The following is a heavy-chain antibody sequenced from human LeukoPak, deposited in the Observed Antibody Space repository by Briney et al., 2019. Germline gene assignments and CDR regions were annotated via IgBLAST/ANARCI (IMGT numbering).Heavy chain of an antibody. Sequence: SVKVSCKASGGTFSSYAISWVRQAPGQGLEWMGGIIPIFGTANYAQKFQGRVTITADESTSTAYMELSSLRSEDTAVYCCARNPVLLHAPTFPNYFDYWGQGTLVTVSS. CDR3: ARNPVLLHAPTFPNYFDY. J-gene: IGHJ4*02. V-gene: IGHV1-69*13. CDR2: IIPIFGTA. D-gene: IGHD3-10*01. CDR1: GGTFSSYA.